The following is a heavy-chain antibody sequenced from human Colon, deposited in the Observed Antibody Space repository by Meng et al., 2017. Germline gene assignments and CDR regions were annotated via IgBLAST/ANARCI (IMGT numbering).Heavy chain of an antibody. CDR3: ARNYVLPAVIGYFDL. J-gene: IGHJ2*01. D-gene: IGHD2-2*01. V-gene: IGHV4-61*02. Sequence: VQLQESVPVLVKLSETLSLPSTVSGGSISRGTYYWSWIRQPAGKGLEWIGRIYSSGNTNYNPSLKSRVTMSVDTSKNQFSLKLSSVTAADTAVYYCARNYVLPAVIGYFDLWGRGTLVTVSS. CDR2: IYSSGNT. CDR1: GGSISRGTYY.